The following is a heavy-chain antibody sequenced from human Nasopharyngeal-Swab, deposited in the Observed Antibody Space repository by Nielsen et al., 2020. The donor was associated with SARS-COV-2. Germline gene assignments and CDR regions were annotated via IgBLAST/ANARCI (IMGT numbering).Heavy chain of an antibody. CDR1: GGSVSSGSYY. J-gene: IGHJ5*02. CDR3: ARDLITAAGRDWFDP. CDR2: IYYSGST. Sequence: SVTLSLTCTVSGGSVSSGSYYWSWIRQPPGKGLEWIGYIYYSGSTNYNPSLKSRVTISVDTSKNQFSLKLSSVTAADTAVYYCARDLITAAGRDWFDPWGQGTLVTVSS. D-gene: IGHD6-13*01. V-gene: IGHV4-61*01.